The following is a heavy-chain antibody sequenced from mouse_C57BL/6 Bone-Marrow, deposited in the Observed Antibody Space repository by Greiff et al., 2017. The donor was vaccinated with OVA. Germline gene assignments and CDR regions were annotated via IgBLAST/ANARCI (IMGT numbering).Heavy chain of an antibody. V-gene: IGHV1-64*01. D-gene: IGHD1-1*01. Sequence: QVQLQQPGAELVKPGASVKLSCKASGYTFTSYWMHWVKQRPGQGLEWIGMIHPNSGSTNYNEKFKSKATLTVDKSSSTAYVQLSSLTSEDSAVYYCAGYYGSSSAWFAYWGQGTLVTVSA. CDR1: GYTFTSYW. CDR2: IHPNSGST. J-gene: IGHJ3*01. CDR3: AGYYGSSSAWFAY.